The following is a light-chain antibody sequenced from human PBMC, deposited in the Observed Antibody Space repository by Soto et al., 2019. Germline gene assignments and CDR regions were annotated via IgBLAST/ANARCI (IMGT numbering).Light chain of an antibody. Sequence: QSVLTQPPSASGSPGESVTIYCTGTSSDVGGYNYVSWYQQHPGNAPKLMIYEVNKRPSGVPDRFSGSKSGNTASLTVSGLQAEDEADYYCSSYAGNYHFFYGFGTGTKVTVL. CDR3: SSYAGNYHFFYG. CDR1: SSDVGGYNY. V-gene: IGLV2-8*01. CDR2: EVN. J-gene: IGLJ1*01.